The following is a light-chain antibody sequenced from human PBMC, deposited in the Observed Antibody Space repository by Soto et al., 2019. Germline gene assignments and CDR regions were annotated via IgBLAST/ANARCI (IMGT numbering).Light chain of an antibody. CDR2: DAS. J-gene: IGKJ1*01. V-gene: IGKV1-5*01. CDR1: QSISTW. Sequence: DIQMTQSPSTLSASVGDIVTITCRASQSISTWLAWYQHKPGKAPKLLIYDASSLQSGVPSRFSGTGSGTEFTLTISSLQPDDFATYYCQLYNSYSWTFGQGTKVDIK. CDR3: QLYNSYSWT.